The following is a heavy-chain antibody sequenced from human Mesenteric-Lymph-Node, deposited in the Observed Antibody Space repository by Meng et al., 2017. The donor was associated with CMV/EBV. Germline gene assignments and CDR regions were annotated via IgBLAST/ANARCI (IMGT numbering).Heavy chain of an antibody. D-gene: IGHD2-2*02. CDR3: ARDLPYCSGSNCYTGGDY. J-gene: IGHJ4*02. CDR2: ISSSSTYI. CDR1: GFTFTNYW. Sequence: GESLKISCAASGFTFTNYWLSWVRQAPGKGLEWVSSISSSSTYIDYADSVKGRFTISRDNAKNSVFLQMNSLRAEDTAVYYCARDLPYCSGSNCYTGGDYWGQGTLVTVSS. V-gene: IGHV3-21*01.